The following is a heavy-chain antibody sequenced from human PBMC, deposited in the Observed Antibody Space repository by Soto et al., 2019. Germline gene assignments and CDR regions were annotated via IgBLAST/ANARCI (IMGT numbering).Heavy chain of an antibody. Sequence: PGGSLRLSCAASGFTFSSYELSWVRQAPGKGLEWVSTITGRGDNTEYADSVKGRVTVSRDNSKNTLYLQMNSLRAEDTAVYYCAKSLAPLYYYGMDVWGQGTTVTVSS. V-gene: IGHV3-23*01. CDR3: AKSLAPLYYYGMDV. CDR2: ITGRGDNT. J-gene: IGHJ6*02. CDR1: GFTFSSYE.